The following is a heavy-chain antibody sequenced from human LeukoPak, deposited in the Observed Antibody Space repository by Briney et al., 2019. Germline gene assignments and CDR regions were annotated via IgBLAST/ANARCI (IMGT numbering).Heavy chain of an antibody. Sequence: PGGSLRLSCATSGFTFSTYSLTWVRQAPGKGLEWVSYISSSSETTSYADSVKGRFTSSRDYAKNSLHLQMTSLRAEDTAVYYCARVARGNYYHFVSWGQGTLVTVSS. CDR3: ARVARGNYYHFVS. D-gene: IGHD1-26*01. CDR1: GFTFSTYS. J-gene: IGHJ4*02. CDR2: ISSSSETT. V-gene: IGHV3-48*04.